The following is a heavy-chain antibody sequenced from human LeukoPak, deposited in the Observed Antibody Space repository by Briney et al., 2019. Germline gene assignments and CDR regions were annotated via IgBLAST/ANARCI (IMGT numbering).Heavy chain of an antibody. V-gene: IGHV3-30*02. CDR1: GFTFSSYG. CDR2: IRYDGSNK. Sequence: PGGSLRLSCAASGFTFSSYGMHWVRQAPGKGLEWVAFIRYDGSNKYYADSVKGRFTISRDNSKNTLYLQMNSLRSDDTAVYYCARGKYSSFPNWFDPWGQGTLVTVSS. CDR3: ARGKYSSFPNWFDP. J-gene: IGHJ5*02. D-gene: IGHD6-19*01.